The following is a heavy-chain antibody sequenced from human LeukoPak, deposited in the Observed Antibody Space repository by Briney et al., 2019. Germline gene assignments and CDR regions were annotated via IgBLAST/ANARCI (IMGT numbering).Heavy chain of an antibody. CDR1: GFPFSNYA. CDR2: ITDSGSST. V-gene: IGHV3-23*01. CDR3: AKGTVRYCTSGRCYLLDY. Sequence: PGGSLRLSCAASGFPFSNYAMSWVRQPPGKGLELVSVITDSGSSTYYPDSVQGRFTISRDNSKNTLYLQMNSLRAEDTAIYHCAKGTVRYCTSGRCYLLDYWGQGTLVTVSS. D-gene: IGHD2-15*01. J-gene: IGHJ4*02.